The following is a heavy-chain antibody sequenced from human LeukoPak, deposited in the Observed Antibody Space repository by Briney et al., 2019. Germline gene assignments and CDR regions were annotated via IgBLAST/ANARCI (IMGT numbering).Heavy chain of an antibody. CDR2: INHSGST. V-gene: IGHV4-34*01. D-gene: IGHD2-2*02. Sequence: SETLSLTCAVYGGSFSGYYWSWIRQPPGKGLEWIGEINHSGSTNYNSSLKSRVTISVDTSKNQFSLKLSSVTAADTAVYYCARQRLYCSSTSCYTSPFSYWGQGTLVTVSS. J-gene: IGHJ4*02. CDR1: GGSFSGYY. CDR3: ARQRLYCSSTSCYTSPFSY.